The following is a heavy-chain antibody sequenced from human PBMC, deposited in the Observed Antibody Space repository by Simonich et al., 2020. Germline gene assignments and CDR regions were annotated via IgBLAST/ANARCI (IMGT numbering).Heavy chain of an antibody. CDR2: MNAYNGNT. CDR3: ARASRGTWWYYYFDY. Sequence: QVQLVQSGAEVKKPGASVKVSCKASGYTFTSYGISWVRQAPGQGLEWMGWMNAYNGNTNYAQKLQGRVTMTTDTSTSTAYMELRSLRSDDTAVYYCARASRGTWWYYYFDYWGQGTLVTVSS. CDR1: GYTFTSYG. D-gene: IGHD2-15*01. J-gene: IGHJ4*02. V-gene: IGHV1-18*01.